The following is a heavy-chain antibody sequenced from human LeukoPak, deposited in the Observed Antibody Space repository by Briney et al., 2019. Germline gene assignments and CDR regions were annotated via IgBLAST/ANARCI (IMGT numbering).Heavy chain of an antibody. D-gene: IGHD2-15*01. CDR3: ASLLGYCSGGSCYGMDV. Sequence: ASVKVSCKASGYTLTSYGISWVRQAPGQGLEWMGWISAYNGNTNDAQKLQGRVTMTTDTSTSTAYMELRSLRSDDTAVYYCASLLGYCSGGSCYGMDVWGQGTTVTVSS. CDR2: ISAYNGNT. V-gene: IGHV1-18*01. J-gene: IGHJ6*02. CDR1: GYTLTSYG.